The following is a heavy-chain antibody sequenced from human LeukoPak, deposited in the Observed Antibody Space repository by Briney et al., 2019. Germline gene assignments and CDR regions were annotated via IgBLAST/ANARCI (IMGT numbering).Heavy chain of an antibody. CDR1: GFTFSDHY. CDR2: TRNKANSYTT. D-gene: IGHD5-18*01. Sequence: GGSLRLSCAASGFTFSDHYMDWVRQAPGKGLEWVGRTRNKANSYTTEYAASVKGRFTISRDDSKNSLYLQMNSLKTEDTAVYYCARGGYSYGPDAFDIWGQGTMVTVSS. CDR3: ARGGYSYGPDAFDI. J-gene: IGHJ3*02. V-gene: IGHV3-72*01.